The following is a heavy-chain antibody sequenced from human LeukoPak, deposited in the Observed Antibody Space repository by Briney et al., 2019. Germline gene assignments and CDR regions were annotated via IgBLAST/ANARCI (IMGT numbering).Heavy chain of an antibody. D-gene: IGHD6-19*01. V-gene: IGHV3-30*02. CDR2: IRYDGSYK. CDR1: NFMFSNYD. CDR3: AKETTVAGFYPYFDY. Sequence: GGSLRLSCAASNFMFSNYDMNWARQAPGKGLEWVAFIRYDGSYKNSAESVQGRFTISRDNSRNTLYLQMSRLRAEDTAVYYCAKETTVAGFYPYFDYWGQGTLVTVSS. J-gene: IGHJ4*02.